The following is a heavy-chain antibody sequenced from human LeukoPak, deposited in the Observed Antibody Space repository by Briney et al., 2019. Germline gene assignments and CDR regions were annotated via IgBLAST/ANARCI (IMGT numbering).Heavy chain of an antibody. D-gene: IGHD3-10*01. J-gene: IGHJ5*02. V-gene: IGHV1-2*02. Sequence: ASVKVSCKASGYTFTGYYMHWVRQAPGQGLEWMGWINPNSGGTNYAQKFQGRVTMTRDTSISTAYMELSRLRSDDTAVYYCAREPTILLWFGESNWFDPWGQGTLVTVSS. CDR2: INPNSGGT. CDR3: AREPTILLWFGESNWFDP. CDR1: GYTFTGYY.